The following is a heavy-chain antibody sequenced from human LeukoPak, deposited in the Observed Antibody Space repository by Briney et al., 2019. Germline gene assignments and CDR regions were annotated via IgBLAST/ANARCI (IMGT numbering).Heavy chain of an antibody. D-gene: IGHD1/OR15-1a*01. CDR3: ARVVEQRGFDS. Sequence: PGGSLRLSCAASGFIFSSYSINWVRQAPGKGLEWVSSISSSSSYIYYADSVKGRFTISRDNAKNSLYLQMNSLRAEDTAVYYCARVVEQRGFDSWGQGTLVTVSS. J-gene: IGHJ4*02. CDR2: ISSSSSYI. CDR1: GFIFSSYS. V-gene: IGHV3-21*01.